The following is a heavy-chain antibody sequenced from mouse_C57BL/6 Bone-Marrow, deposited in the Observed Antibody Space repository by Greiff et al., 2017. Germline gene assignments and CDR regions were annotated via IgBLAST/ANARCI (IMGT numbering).Heavy chain of an antibody. J-gene: IGHJ1*03. CDR2: INPYNGGT. CDR1: GYTFTDYY. V-gene: IGHV1-19*01. D-gene: IGHD1-1*01. Sequence: VQLQQSGPVLVKPGASVKMSCKASGYTFTDYYMNWVKQSHGKSLEWIGVINPYNGGTSYNQKFKGKATLTVDTSSSTAYMELNSLTSEDSAVYYCAPITTDWYFDVWGTGTTVTVSS. CDR3: APITTDWYFDV.